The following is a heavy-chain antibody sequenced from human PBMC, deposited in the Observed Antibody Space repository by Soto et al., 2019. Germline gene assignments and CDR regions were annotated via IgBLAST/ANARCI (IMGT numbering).Heavy chain of an antibody. J-gene: IGHJ4*02. V-gene: IGHV3-30-3*01. D-gene: IGHD2-21*01. CDR1: GFTFSSYA. CDR2: ISYDGSNK. Sequence: QVQLVESGGGVVQPGRSLRLSCAASGFTFSSYAMHWVRQAPGKGLEWVAVISYDGSNKYYADSVKGRFTISRDNSKNTLYRQMNSLRAEDTAVYYCARVGGEYHYWGQGTLVTVSS. CDR3: ARVGGEYHY.